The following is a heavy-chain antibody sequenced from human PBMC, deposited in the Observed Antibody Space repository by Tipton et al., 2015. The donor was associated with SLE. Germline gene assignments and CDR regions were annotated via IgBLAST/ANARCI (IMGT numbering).Heavy chain of an antibody. Sequence: SLRLSCRPSGFSFRDYALSWVRQAPGKGLVCVAFMSIGGATAYAASVKGRFTVSRDVSKTIGFLQMDSLRSEDTAVYYCTRGLDGDKIDYWGQGTLVTVSS. CDR1: GFSFRDYA. CDR2: MSIGGAT. CDR3: TRGLDGDKIDY. J-gene: IGHJ4*02. V-gene: IGHV3-49*04.